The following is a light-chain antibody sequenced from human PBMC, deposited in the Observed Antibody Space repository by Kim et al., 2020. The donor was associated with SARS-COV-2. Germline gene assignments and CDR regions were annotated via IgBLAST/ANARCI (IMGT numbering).Light chain of an antibody. Sequence: GETGAIAFTRRRGSIARDYVQLYQQRPGSAPPTVIYEDNQRPSGVPARFSGSIDSSSNAASLTISGLKTEDEADYYCQSYDSSSVVFGGGTQLTVL. CDR2: EDN. CDR1: RGSIARDY. J-gene: IGLJ2*01. V-gene: IGLV6-57*03. CDR3: QSYDSSSVV.